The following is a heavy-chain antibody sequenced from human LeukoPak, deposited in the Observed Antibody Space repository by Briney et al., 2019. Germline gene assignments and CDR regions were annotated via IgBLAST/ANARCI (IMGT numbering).Heavy chain of an antibody. J-gene: IGHJ4*02. D-gene: IGHD3-9*01. Sequence: PGGSLRLSCAASGFTFSSFQMNWVRQAPGKGLEWVSYISSSGSIMFYADSVKGRFTISRDNAKNSLYQHMNSLRAEDTAVYYCARTPTYYDILTDYPYYFDYWGQGTLVTVSS. CDR2: ISSSGSIM. CDR1: GFTFSSFQ. CDR3: ARTPTYYDILTDYPYYFDY. V-gene: IGHV3-48*03.